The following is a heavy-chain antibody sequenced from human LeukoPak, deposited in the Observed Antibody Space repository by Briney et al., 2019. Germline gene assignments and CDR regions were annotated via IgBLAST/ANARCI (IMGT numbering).Heavy chain of an antibody. CDR3: AREVYSSGWYGGNHFDY. J-gene: IGHJ4*02. CDR1: GGFISSYY. D-gene: IGHD6-19*01. V-gene: IGHV4-4*07. CDR2: IYTSGST. Sequence: SETLSLTCTVSGGFISSYYWSWIRQPAGKGLEWIGRIYTSGSTNYNPSLKSRVTMSVDTSKNQFSLKLSSVTAADTAVYYCAREVYSSGWYGGNHFDYWGQGTLVTVSS.